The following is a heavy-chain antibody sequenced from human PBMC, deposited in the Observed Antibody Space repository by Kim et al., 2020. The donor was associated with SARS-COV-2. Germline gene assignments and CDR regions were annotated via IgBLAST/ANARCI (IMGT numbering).Heavy chain of an antibody. CDR3: AREGHTYYYDTSGYYFNY. CDR2: INYSGGST. V-gene: IGHV3-20*01. Sequence: GESLKISCAASGFTFDDYGMSWVRQAPGKGLEWVSGINYSGGSTGYADSVKGRFTISRDNAKNSLYLQMNSLRAEDTALYHCAREGHTYYYDTSGYYFNYWGQGTLVTVSS. J-gene: IGHJ4*02. CDR1: GFTFDDYG. D-gene: IGHD3-22*01.